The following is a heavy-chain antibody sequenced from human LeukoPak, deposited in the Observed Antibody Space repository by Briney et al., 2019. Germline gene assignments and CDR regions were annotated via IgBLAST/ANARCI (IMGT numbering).Heavy chain of an antibody. Sequence: ASVKVSCKASGYTFTSYGISWVRQAPGQGLEWMGWISAYNGNTNYAQKLQGRVTMTTDTSMSTAYMEMRSLRSDDTAVYYCARDKSLAAAGILYYYYGMDVWGQGTTVTVSS. CDR1: GYTFTSYG. CDR3: ARDKSLAAAGILYYYYGMDV. J-gene: IGHJ6*02. D-gene: IGHD6-13*01. CDR2: ISAYNGNT. V-gene: IGHV1-18*01.